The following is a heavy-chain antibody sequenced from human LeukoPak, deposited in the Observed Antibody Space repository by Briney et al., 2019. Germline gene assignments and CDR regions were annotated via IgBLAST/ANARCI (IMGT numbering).Heavy chain of an antibody. CDR1: GGTFSSYA. CDR2: IIPIFGTA. J-gene: IGHJ3*02. Sequence: GASVKVSCKASGGTFSSYAISWVRQAPGQGLEWMGGIIPIFGTANYAQKFQGRVTITADKSTSTAYMELSSLRSEDTAVYYCARFRGGITMVRGDAFDIWGQGTMVTVSS. V-gene: IGHV1-69*06. D-gene: IGHD3-10*01. CDR3: ARFRGGITMVRGDAFDI.